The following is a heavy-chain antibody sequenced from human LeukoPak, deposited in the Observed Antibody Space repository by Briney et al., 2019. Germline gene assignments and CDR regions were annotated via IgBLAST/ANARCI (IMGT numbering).Heavy chain of an antibody. CDR3: AGDADTINWFFF. V-gene: IGHV4-39*07. CDR1: GDYISGSSYS. Sequence: SETLSLTCTVSGDYISGSSYSWGWIRQPPGKGLEWIGNIYYTGTTYSNPSLKSRVTISVDTSKSQFSLKLTSVTAADTAVYYCAGDADTINWFFFWGQGTLVTVSS. J-gene: IGHJ5*01. D-gene: IGHD2-2*01. CDR2: IYYTGTT.